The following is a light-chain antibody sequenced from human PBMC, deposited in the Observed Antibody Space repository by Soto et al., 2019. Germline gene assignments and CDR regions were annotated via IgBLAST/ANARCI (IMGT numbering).Light chain of an antibody. CDR1: NSNIGRYS. V-gene: IGLV1-44*01. J-gene: IGLJ3*02. CDR2: SDD. Sequence: QSVLTQPPSLSGTPGQRVTISCSGSNSNIGRYSVNWYQHFPGTAPKILIYSDDKRPSGGPDRFSGYKSGTSASLAISGLQSEDEAEYYCAAWDDNLNGPVFGGGTKLTVL. CDR3: AAWDDNLNGPV.